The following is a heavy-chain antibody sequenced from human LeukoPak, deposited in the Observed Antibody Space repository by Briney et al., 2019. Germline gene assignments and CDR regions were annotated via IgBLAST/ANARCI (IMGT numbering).Heavy chain of an antibody. CDR1: GFTFSSYA. CDR2: ISLDGATT. CDR3: VKDHGWLLYS. V-gene: IGHV3-23*01. Sequence: GGSLRLSCAASGFTFSSYAMSWVRQAPGKGLEWVSGISLDGATTYYAGSVEGRFTISRDNSKNTLYLRMNSLRADDTAVYYCVKDHGWLLYSWGQGTRVTVSS. J-gene: IGHJ4*02. D-gene: IGHD3-9*01.